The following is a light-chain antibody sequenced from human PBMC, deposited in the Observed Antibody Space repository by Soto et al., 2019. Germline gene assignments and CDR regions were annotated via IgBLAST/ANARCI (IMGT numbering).Light chain of an antibody. CDR1: QSVSSGY. V-gene: IGKV3-20*01. J-gene: IGKJ1*01. CDR2: GAS. CDR3: QHYGNSPT. Sequence: EIVLTQSPGTLSLSPGDGATLSCRASQSVSSGYLAWYQQKPGQAPRLLIYGASRRATGIPDRFSGSGSGTDFTLIISRLEPEDFAVYWCQHYGNSPTFGQGTKVDIK.